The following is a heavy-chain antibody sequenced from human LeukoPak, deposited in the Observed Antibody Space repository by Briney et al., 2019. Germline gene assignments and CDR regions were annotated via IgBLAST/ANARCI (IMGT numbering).Heavy chain of an antibody. CDR1: GGTFSSYA. CDR3: ARTASWVGATTEWFDP. D-gene: IGHD1-26*01. J-gene: IGHJ5*02. V-gene: IGHV1-69*13. CDR2: IIPIFGTA. Sequence: GASVKVSCKASGGTFSSYAMSWVRQAPGQGLEWMGGIIPIFGTANYAQKFQGRVTITADESTSTAYMELSSLRSEDTAVYYCARTASWVGATTEWFDPWGQGTLVTVSS.